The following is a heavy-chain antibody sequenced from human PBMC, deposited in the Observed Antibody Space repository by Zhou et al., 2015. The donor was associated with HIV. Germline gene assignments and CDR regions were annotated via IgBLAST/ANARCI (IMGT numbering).Heavy chain of an antibody. CDR2: IIPIFGTA. V-gene: IGHV1-69*01. CDR3: ASSRGVYGSGSYHYLIPDY. CDR1: GGTFSSYA. D-gene: IGHD3-10*01. Sequence: QVQLVQSGAEVKKPGSSVKVSCKASGGTFSSYAISWVRQAPGQGLEWMGGIIPIFGTANYAQKFQGRVTITADESTSTAYMELSSLRSEDTAVYYCASSRGVYGSGSYHYLIPDYWGQGTLVTVSS. J-gene: IGHJ4*02.